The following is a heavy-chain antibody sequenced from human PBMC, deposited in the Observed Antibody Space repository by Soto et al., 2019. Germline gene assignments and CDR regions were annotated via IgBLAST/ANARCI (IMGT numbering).Heavy chain of an antibody. J-gene: IGHJ4*02. Sequence: SETLSLTCAVSGGSIISNNLWSWVRQPPARGLEWIGEINHSGDTNYSPSLKSRVTMSVDKSKNQFSLNLYSVTAADTAIYYCAGDRDSGSWTNLDYWSQGTLVTVSS. CDR2: INHSGDT. CDR3: AGDRDSGSWTNLDY. V-gene: IGHV4-4*02. CDR1: GGSIISNNL. D-gene: IGHD6-13*01.